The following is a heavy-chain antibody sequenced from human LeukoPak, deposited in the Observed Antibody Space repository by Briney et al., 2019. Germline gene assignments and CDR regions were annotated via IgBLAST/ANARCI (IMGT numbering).Heavy chain of an antibody. CDR3: ACITMRGSLDY. Sequence: GGSLRLSCAASGFTFSSYAMSWVRQAPGKGLEWVSAISGSGGSTYYADSVKGRFTISRDNAKNSLYLQMNSLRAEDTAVYYCACITMRGSLDYWGQGTLVTVSS. CDR2: ISGSGGST. D-gene: IGHD3-22*01. CDR1: GFTFSSYA. J-gene: IGHJ4*02. V-gene: IGHV3-23*01.